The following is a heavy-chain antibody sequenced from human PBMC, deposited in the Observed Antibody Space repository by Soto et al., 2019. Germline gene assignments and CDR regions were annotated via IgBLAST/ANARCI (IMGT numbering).Heavy chain of an antibody. V-gene: IGHV1-8*01. J-gene: IGHJ5*02. CDR1: GYSFTNND. Sequence: ASVKVSCKASGYSFTNNDVSWVRQATGQGLEWMGWMNPGSGDTGYAQKFQGRVTMTRDISIATAYMELSSLRSDDTAIYYCARMETFGSLNWIDPWGQGTPVTVSS. CDR3: ARMETFGSLNWIDP. CDR2: MNPGSGDT. D-gene: IGHD3-16*01.